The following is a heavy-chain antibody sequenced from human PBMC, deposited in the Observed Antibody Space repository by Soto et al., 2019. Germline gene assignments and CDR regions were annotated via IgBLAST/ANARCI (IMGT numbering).Heavy chain of an antibody. CDR3: ASSYGGGYSYGVYYYYGMDV. J-gene: IGHJ6*02. V-gene: IGHV4-30-2*01. CDR1: GGSISSGGYS. Sequence: LSLTCAVSGGSISSGGYSWSWIRQPPGKGLEWIGYIYHSGSTYYNPSLKSRVTISVDRSKNQSSLKLSSVTAADTAVYYCASSYGGGYSYGVYYYYGMDVWGQGTTVTVSS. CDR2: IYHSGST. D-gene: IGHD5-18*01.